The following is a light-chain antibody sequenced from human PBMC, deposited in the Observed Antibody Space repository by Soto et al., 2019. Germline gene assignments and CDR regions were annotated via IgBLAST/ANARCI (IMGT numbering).Light chain of an antibody. CDR1: SSNTGNNY. V-gene: IGLV1-51*01. CDR3: GTWDSSLSAVV. Sequence: QSVLTQPPSVSAAPGQKVTISCSGSSSNTGNNYVSWYQQLPGTAPKLLIYDNNKRPSGIPDRFSGSKSGTSATLGITGLQTWDEADYYCGTWDSSLSAVVFGGGTKLTVL. CDR2: DNN. J-gene: IGLJ2*01.